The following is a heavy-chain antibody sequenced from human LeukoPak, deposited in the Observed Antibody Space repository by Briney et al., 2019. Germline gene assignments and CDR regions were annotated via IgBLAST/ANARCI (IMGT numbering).Heavy chain of an antibody. J-gene: IGHJ4*02. CDR1: GGSISNSGSY. V-gene: IGHV4-39*01. CDR3: ARHPKSASLKKGGPPNQLVYMPTVTTCDY. D-gene: IGHD4-17*01. CDR2: NYYSGST. Sequence: PSETLSLTCTVSGGSISNSGSYWGWIRQPPGRGLEWFGSNYYSGSTYNNPSLKSRVIISVDTSKNQFSLKLTSVTAADTAVYYCARHPKSASLKKGGPPNQLVYMPTVTTCDYWGQGTLVIVSS.